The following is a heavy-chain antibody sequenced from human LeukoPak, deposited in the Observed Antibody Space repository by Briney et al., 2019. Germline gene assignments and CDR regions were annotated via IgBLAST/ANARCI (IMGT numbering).Heavy chain of an antibody. Sequence: SETLSLTCTVSGGSISSYYWSWIRQPPGKGLEWIGYIYYSGSTNYNPSLKSRVTISVDTSKNQFSLKLSSVTAADTAVYYCARDGGSYLGAFDIWGQGTMVTVSS. D-gene: IGHD1-26*01. J-gene: IGHJ3*02. V-gene: IGHV4-59*01. CDR2: IYYSGST. CDR1: GGSISSYY. CDR3: ARDGGSYLGAFDI.